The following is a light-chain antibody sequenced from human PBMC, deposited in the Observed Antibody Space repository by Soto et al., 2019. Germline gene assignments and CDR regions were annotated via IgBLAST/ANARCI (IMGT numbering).Light chain of an antibody. J-gene: IGLJ2*01. CDR3: SSYTTAATLV. Sequence: QSVLTQPASVSGSPGQSITISCTGTSSDLGVYNYVSWYQQYTGKAPKLIMYDVSDRPSGVSTRFSGSKSGYTASLTISGLQAEDEADYYCSSYTTAATLVFGGGTKVTVL. CDR2: DVS. CDR1: SSDLGVYNY. V-gene: IGLV2-14*03.